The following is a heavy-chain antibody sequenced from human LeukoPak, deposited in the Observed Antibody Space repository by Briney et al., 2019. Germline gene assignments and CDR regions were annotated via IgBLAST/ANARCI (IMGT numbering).Heavy chain of an antibody. D-gene: IGHD3-22*01. J-gene: IGHJ3*02. CDR1: GGSITTSNW. V-gene: IGHV4-4*02. CDR2: INHSGST. CDR3: ARLQMIVVVDAFDI. Sequence: SGTLSLTCVVSGGSITTSNWWGWVRQPPGKGLEWIGEINHSGSTNYNPSLKSRVTISVDTSKNQFSLKLSSVTAADTAVYYCARLQMIVVVDAFDIWGQGTMVTVSS.